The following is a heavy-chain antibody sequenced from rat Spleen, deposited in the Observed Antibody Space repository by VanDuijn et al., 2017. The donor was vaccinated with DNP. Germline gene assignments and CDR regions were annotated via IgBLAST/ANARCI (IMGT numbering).Heavy chain of an antibody. CDR3: ARSDIGTPTGRY. V-gene: IGHV3-1*01. CDR2: ISYSGST. Sequence: EVQLQESGPGLVKPSQSLSLTCSVTGYSITSNYWGWIRKFPGNKMEWMGYISYSGSTGYNPSLKSRISITRDTSKNQFFLQLNSVTTEDTAMYFCARSDIGTPTGRYWGQGVMVTVSS. J-gene: IGHJ2*01. D-gene: IGHD1-5*01. CDR1: GYSITSNY.